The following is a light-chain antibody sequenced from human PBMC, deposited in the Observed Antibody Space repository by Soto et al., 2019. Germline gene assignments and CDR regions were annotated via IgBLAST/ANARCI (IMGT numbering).Light chain of an antibody. CDR1: QGISHY. J-gene: IGKJ4*01. CDR3: QQSYDAQFT. CDR2: GVS. V-gene: IGKV1-39*01. Sequence: DIQLTQSPSSLSASVGDEVTITCRASQGISHYLTWYQQKPGRAPTLLIYGVSTLQSGVPPRFSGVGSATEFTLTISNLQLEDFATYYCQQSYDAQFTFGGGTRVEIK.